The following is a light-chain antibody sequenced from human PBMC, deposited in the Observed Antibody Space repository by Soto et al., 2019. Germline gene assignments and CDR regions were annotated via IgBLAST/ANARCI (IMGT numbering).Light chain of an antibody. Sequence: EIVLTQSPGTLSSSPGEIATLSCRASKSGSSSQFAWYQQKPSQAPRLLIYGASSRATSIPDRFSGSVSGTDFALTISSPEPEDFAVYYCQRYGSSLITFGPGTKVYIK. CDR3: QRYGSSLIT. CDR1: KSGSSSQ. CDR2: GAS. J-gene: IGKJ3*01. V-gene: IGKV3-20*01.